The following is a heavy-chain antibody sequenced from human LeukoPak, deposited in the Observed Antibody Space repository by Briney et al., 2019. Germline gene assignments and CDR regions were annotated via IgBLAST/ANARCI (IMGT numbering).Heavy chain of an antibody. Sequence: PGGSLRLSCAASGFTLSSHWMGWVRQAPGKGLEWVANIKQDGSEKYYVDSVKGRFTISRDNAKNSLYLQMNSLRAEDRAVYYCARSSGWLLDYWGQGTLVTVSS. CDR2: IKQDGSEK. CDR3: ARSSGWLLDY. D-gene: IGHD6-19*01. J-gene: IGHJ4*02. V-gene: IGHV3-7*01. CDR1: GFTLSSHW.